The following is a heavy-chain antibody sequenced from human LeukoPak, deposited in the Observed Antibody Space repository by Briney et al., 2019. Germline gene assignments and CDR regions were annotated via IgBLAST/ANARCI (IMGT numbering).Heavy chain of an antibody. CDR2: IYHSGST. CDR3: ARGWGYFDY. Sequence: SETLSLTCTVSGYSISSGYYWGWIRQPPGKGLERIGSIYHSGSTYYNPSLKSRVTISVDTSKNQFSLKLSSVTAADTAVYYCARGWGYFDYWGQGTLVTVSS. CDR1: GYSISSGYY. V-gene: IGHV4-38-2*02. D-gene: IGHD6-19*01. J-gene: IGHJ4*02.